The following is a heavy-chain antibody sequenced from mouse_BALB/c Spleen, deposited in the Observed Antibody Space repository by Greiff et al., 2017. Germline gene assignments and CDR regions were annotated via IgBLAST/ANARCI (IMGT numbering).Heavy chain of an antibody. CDR1: GYTFTSYV. Sequence: VHVKQSGPELVKPGASVKMSCKASGYTFTSYVMHWVKQKPGQGLEWIGYINPYNDGTKYNEKFKGKATLTSDKSSSTAYMELSSLTSEDSAVYYCARGAYYGNSYYYAMDYWGQGTSVTVSS. CDR3: ARGAYYGNSYYYAMDY. CDR2: INPYNDGT. J-gene: IGHJ4*01. D-gene: IGHD2-10*01. V-gene: IGHV1-14*01.